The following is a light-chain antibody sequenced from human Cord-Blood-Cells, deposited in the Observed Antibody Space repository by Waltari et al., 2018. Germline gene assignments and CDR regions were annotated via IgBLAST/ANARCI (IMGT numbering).Light chain of an antibody. CDR1: QSVSSN. J-gene: IGKJ4*01. CDR2: GAS. V-gene: IGKV3-15*01. Sequence: EIVMTQSPATLSVSQGERATLSCRASQSVSSNLAWYQQKPGQAPRLLIYGASTRAIGIPARFSGSGSGTEFTLTISSLQSEDFAVYYCQQYNNWPLTFGGGTKVEIK. CDR3: QQYNNWPLT.